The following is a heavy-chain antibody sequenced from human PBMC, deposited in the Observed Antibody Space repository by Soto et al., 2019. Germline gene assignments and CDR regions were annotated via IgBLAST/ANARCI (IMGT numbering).Heavy chain of an antibody. CDR2: IIPIYGTP. CDR1: GGAFGTFA. CDR3: ASQDPPRDRYCSSYSCYDGWFES. D-gene: IGHD2-2*01. J-gene: IGHJ5*01. V-gene: IGHV1-69*01. Sequence: QVQLDQSGPEVKKSGSSVKVSCKASGGAFGTFAISWLRQAPGQGLEWMGGIIPIYGTPHYAQIFKGRVTVSGDASRDTGYMEVHSLTYADTAVYYCASQDPPRDRYCSSYSCYDGWFESWGQGTLVTVST.